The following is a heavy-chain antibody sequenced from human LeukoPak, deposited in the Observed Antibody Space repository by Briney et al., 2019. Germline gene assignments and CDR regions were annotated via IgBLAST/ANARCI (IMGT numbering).Heavy chain of an antibody. Sequence: GGSLRLSCVASGFTFSGYWMTWVRQAPGKGLEWVANINEDGSEKHYVSSVKGRFTISRDNAKNSLYLQMNSLRAEDAGVYYCASNYFGSGSMKGDFYYMDVWGKGTTVTISS. CDR1: GFTFSGYW. V-gene: IGHV3-7*01. D-gene: IGHD3-10*01. CDR3: ASNYFGSGSMKGDFYYMDV. CDR2: INEDGSEK. J-gene: IGHJ6*03.